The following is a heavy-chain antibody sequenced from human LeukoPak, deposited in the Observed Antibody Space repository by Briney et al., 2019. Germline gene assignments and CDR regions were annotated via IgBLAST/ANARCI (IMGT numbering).Heavy chain of an antibody. CDR3: ARGYCSGGSCSKFDY. Sequence: GGSLRLSCAASGFTFSSYGMHWVRQAPGKGLEWVAFIRYDGSNKYYADSVKGRFTISRDNSKNTLYLQMNSLRAEDTAMYYCARGYCSGGSCSKFDYWGQGTLVTVSS. CDR2: IRYDGSNK. V-gene: IGHV3-30*02. CDR1: GFTFSSYG. D-gene: IGHD2-15*01. J-gene: IGHJ4*02.